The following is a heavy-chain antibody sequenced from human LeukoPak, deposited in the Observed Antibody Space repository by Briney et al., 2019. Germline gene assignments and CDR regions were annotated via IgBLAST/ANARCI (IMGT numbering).Heavy chain of an antibody. J-gene: IGHJ6*02. CDR3: ARDLGPPYCGGDCYSGGYYYYYGMDV. D-gene: IGHD2-21*02. Sequence: SETLSLTCTVSGGSISSYYWSWIRQPAGKGPEWVGRIYTSGSTNYNPSLKSRVTMSVDTSKNQFSLKLSSVTAADTAVYYCARDLGPPYCGGDCYSGGYYYYYGMDVWGQGTTVTVSS. CDR1: GGSISSYY. V-gene: IGHV4-4*07. CDR2: IYTSGST.